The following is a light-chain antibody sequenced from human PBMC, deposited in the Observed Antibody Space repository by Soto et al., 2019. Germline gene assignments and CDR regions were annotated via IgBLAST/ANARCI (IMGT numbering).Light chain of an antibody. V-gene: IGKV3-20*01. CDR3: QQYGRTPLT. CDR1: QSVSSNY. CDR2: GAS. J-gene: IGKJ4*01. Sequence: IVLTQSPGTLPLSPGERATLSCRARQSVSSNYVAWYQQKLGQAPRLLIYGASSRATGIPDRFSGSGSGTDFTLTISRLEPEDFSVYYCQQYGRTPLTFGGGTKVEIK.